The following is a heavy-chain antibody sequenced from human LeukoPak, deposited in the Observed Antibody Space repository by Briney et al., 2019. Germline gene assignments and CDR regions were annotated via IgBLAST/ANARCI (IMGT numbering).Heavy chain of an antibody. J-gene: IGHJ4*02. Sequence: PGGSLRLSCTVSGFTFSSYDMHWVRQGTGKGLEWVSAFTTAGDTYYRASVKGRFTISRENAKNSLYLQMNSLRAGDTAAYYCARVALSGSYHFDYWGQGTLVTVSS. CDR3: ARVALSGSYHFDY. CDR1: GFTFSSYD. V-gene: IGHV3-13*01. D-gene: IGHD3-16*02. CDR2: FTTAGDT.